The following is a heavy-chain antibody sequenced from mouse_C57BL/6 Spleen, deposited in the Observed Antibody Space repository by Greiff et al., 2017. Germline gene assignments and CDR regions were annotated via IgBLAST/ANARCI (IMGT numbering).Heavy chain of an antibody. CDR3: ARLLLRRYCDV. CDR1: GFTFTDYY. CDR2: IRNKANGYTT. Sequence: EVKLVESGGGLVQPGGSLSLSCAASGFTFTDYYMSWVRQPPGKALEWLGFIRNKANGYTTEYSASVKGRFTISRDNSQSILYLQMNALRAEDSATYYCARLLLRRYCDVWGTGTTVTVSS. J-gene: IGHJ1*03. D-gene: IGHD1-1*01. V-gene: IGHV7-3*01.